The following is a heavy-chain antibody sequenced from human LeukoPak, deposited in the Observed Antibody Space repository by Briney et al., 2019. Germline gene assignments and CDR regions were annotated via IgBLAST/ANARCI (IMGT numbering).Heavy chain of an antibody. Sequence: SETLSLTCTVSGGSISSYYWGWIRQPPGKGLEWIAYIYYSGSPNNNPSLKSRVAMSVDTSRNQFSLKLSSVTAADTAVYYCARHTGYSSGRPWRGLFDYWGQGTLVSVSS. J-gene: IGHJ4*02. CDR2: IYYSGSP. CDR1: GGSISSYY. CDR3: ARHTGYSSGRPWRGLFDY. V-gene: IGHV4-59*08. D-gene: IGHD6-19*01.